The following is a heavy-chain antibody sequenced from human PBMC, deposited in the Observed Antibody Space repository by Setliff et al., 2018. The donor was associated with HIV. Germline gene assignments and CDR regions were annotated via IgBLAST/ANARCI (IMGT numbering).Heavy chain of an antibody. D-gene: IGHD2-15*01. CDR2: INYDESSE. J-gene: IGHJ6*03. CDR1: GFTFSAHG. CDR3: AKAFGYCSGGSCPVLMDV. V-gene: IGHV3-30*02. Sequence: GSLRLSCAASGFTFSAHGMHWVRQAPGKGLEWVAFINYDESSEYYVDSVKGRVTISRDNSKNTLYLQMNSLRAKDAAVYYCAKAFGYCSGGSCPVLMDVWGKGTTVTVSS.